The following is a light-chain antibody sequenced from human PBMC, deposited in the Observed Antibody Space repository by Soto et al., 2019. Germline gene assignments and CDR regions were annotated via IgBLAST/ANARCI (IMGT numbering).Light chain of an antibody. V-gene: IGLV6-57*01. CDR1: SGSIGSSY. CDR2: EDN. J-gene: IGLJ3*02. CDR3: QSYDTSNSLV. Sequence: NFMLTQPHSVSESPGKTVTISCTRSSGSIGSSYVQWYQQRPGSSPTTVIFEDNQRPTGVPVRFSGSIDSSSNSASLVISGLRTEDEADYYCQSYDTSNSLVFGGGTKLTVL.